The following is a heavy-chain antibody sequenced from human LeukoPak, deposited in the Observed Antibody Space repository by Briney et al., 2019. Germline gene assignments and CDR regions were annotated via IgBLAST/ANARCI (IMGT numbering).Heavy chain of an antibody. CDR2: IYKSGTT. D-gene: IGHD3-3*01. CDR3: ARGRTIFGVVSNWFDP. CDR1: GGSIGWDY. Sequence: PSETLSLTCTVSGGSIGWDYWSWIRQSAGKGLEWIGRIYKSGTTNYNPSFRSRVTMSVDTSKNHFSLTLTSVTAADTAVYYCARGRTIFGVVSNWFDPWGQGTLVTVSS. V-gene: IGHV4-4*07. J-gene: IGHJ5*02.